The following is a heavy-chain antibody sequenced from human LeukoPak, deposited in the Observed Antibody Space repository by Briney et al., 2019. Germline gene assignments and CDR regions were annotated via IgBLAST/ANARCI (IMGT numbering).Heavy chain of an antibody. D-gene: IGHD1-14*01. Sequence: GGSLRLSCGASGFTFSNYGMSWVHQAPGKGLEWVSAIGGSGVSTNYADSVKGRFTISRDNSKNTLYLQMNSLRVEDTAVYYCARTWSFDYWGQGTLVTVSS. CDR1: GFTFSNYG. CDR2: IGGSGVST. J-gene: IGHJ4*02. CDR3: ARTWSFDY. V-gene: IGHV3-23*01.